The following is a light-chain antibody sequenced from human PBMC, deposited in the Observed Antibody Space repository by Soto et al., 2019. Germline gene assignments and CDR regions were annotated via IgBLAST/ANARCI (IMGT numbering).Light chain of an antibody. V-gene: IGKV3-15*01. Sequence: EIVMTQSPATLSVSPGERATLSCRASQSVSNKLAWYQQKVGQAPRLLIFGASTRATSIPARFSGSGSGTEFTLTISSLQSEDFEGYFCQQYDKWPLTFGGGAKVEIK. CDR2: GAS. CDR1: QSVSNK. CDR3: QQYDKWPLT. J-gene: IGKJ4*01.